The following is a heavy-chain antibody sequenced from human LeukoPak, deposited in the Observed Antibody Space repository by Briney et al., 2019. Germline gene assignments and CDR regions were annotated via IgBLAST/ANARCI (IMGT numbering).Heavy chain of an antibody. CDR3: SGGSPPDY. J-gene: IGHJ4*02. CDR2: IYYSGST. Sequence: SETLSLTCTVSGGSIGSYYWSWIRQPPGKGLEWIGYIYYSGSTNYNPSLKSRVTISVDTSKNQFSLKLNSVTAADTAVYYCSGGSPPDYWGQGTLVTVSS. D-gene: IGHD2-15*01. V-gene: IGHV4-59*01. CDR1: GGSIGSYY.